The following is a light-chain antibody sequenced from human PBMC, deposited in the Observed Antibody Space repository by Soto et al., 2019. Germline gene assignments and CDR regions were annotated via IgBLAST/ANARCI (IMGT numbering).Light chain of an antibody. V-gene: IGKV3-15*01. CDR1: QSVNNN. J-gene: IGKJ4*01. CDR3: QQYNNWPLLT. Sequence: EIIVTQSPDTLSVSPGERATLSCRASQSVNNNLAWYQQKPGQAPRLLIYGASTRATGIPARFGGSGYGTEFTLTISSLQSEDFAIYYCQQYNNWPLLTFGGGTKVEIK. CDR2: GAS.